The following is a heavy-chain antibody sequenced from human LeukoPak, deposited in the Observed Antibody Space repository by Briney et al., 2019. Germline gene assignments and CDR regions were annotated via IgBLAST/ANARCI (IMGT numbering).Heavy chain of an antibody. CDR3: AREDNYYYYMDV. J-gene: IGHJ6*03. CDR1: GFTFSSYW. CDR2: INSDGSST. V-gene: IGHV3-74*01. Sequence: GGSLRLSCTASGFTFSSYWMHWVRQAPGKGLVWVSRINSDGSSTNYADSVKGRFTISRDNAKNTLYLQMNSLRAEDTAVYYCAREDNYYYYMDVWGKGTTVTVSS.